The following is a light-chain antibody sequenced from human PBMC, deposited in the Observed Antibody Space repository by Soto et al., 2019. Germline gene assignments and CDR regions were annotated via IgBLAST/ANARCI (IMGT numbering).Light chain of an antibody. Sequence: AIRMTQSPSSFSASTGDRVTITCRASQGISSYLAWYQQKPGKAPKLLIYAASTLQSVVPSRFSGSGSGTDFTLTISCLQSEDFATYYCQQYYSYPFTFGPGTKVAI. CDR2: AAS. CDR1: QGISSY. J-gene: IGKJ3*01. CDR3: QQYYSYPFT. V-gene: IGKV1-8*01.